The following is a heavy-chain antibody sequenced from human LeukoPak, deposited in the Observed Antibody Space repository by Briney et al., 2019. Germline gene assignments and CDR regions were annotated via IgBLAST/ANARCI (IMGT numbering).Heavy chain of an antibody. CDR1: GFTFSSYA. J-gene: IGHJ5*02. Sequence: GGSLRLSCAASGFTFSSYAMHWVRQAPGKGLEWVAVISYDGSNKYYADSVKGRFTISRDNSKNTLYLQMNSLRAEDTAVYYCARTVVPAAILRSGWFDPWGQGTLVTVSS. CDR2: ISYDGSNK. CDR3: ARTVVPAAILRSGWFDP. V-gene: IGHV3-30*04. D-gene: IGHD2-2*01.